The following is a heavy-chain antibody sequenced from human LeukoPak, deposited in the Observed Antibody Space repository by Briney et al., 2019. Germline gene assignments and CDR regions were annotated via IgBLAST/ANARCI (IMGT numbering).Heavy chain of an antibody. CDR3: ASQIASAGTAGFDF. Sequence: SETLSLTCTVSGGSISSYYWSWIRQPAGKGLEWIGLIYSSGSTNYNPSLKSRVTMSVDTSKNQFSLRLRSVTAADTAVYYCASQIASAGTAGFDFWGQGALVTVSS. CDR1: GGSISSYY. J-gene: IGHJ4*02. CDR2: IYSSGST. V-gene: IGHV4-4*07. D-gene: IGHD6-13*01.